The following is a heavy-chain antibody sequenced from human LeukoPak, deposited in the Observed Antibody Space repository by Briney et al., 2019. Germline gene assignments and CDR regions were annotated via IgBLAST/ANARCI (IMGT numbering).Heavy chain of an antibody. CDR2: ISYDGGNK. D-gene: IGHD2-21*02. Sequence: GGSLRLSCAASGFTFSSYGMHWVRQAPGKGLEWVAVISYDGGNKYYADSVKGRFTISRDNSKNTLYLQMNSLRAEDTAVYYCAKCVVVTATDDAFDIWGQGTMVTVSS. CDR3: AKCVVVTATDDAFDI. CDR1: GFTFSSYG. J-gene: IGHJ3*02. V-gene: IGHV3-30*18.